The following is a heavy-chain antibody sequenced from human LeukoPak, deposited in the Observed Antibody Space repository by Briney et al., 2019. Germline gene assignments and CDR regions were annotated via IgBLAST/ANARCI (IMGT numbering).Heavy chain of an antibody. CDR3: AREVVGYYDFWSGYINNWFDP. CDR1: GGSFSGYY. Sequence: KPLETLSLTCAVYGGSFSGYYWSWIRQPPGKGLEWIGEINHSGSTNYNPSLKSRVTISVDTSKNQFSLKLSSVTAADTAVYYCAREVVGYYDFWSGYINNWFDPWGQGTLVTVSS. V-gene: IGHV4-34*01. D-gene: IGHD3-3*01. J-gene: IGHJ5*02. CDR2: INHSGST.